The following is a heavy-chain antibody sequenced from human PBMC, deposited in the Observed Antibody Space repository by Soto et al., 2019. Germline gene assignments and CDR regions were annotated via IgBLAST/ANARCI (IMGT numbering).Heavy chain of an antibody. J-gene: IGHJ6*02. V-gene: IGHV3-30-3*01. D-gene: IGHD6-13*01. CDR1: GFTFSSYA. CDR3: ARDPGYSSSWYYGMDV. CDR2: ISYDGSNK. Sequence: GGSLRLSCAASGFTFSSYAMHWVRQAPGKGLEWVAVISYDGSNKYYADSVKGRFTISRDNSKNTLYLQMNSLRAEDTAVYYCARDPGYSSSWYYGMDVWGQGTTVTVSS.